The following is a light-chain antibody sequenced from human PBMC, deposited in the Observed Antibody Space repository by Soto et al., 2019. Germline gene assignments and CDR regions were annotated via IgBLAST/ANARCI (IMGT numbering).Light chain of an antibody. J-gene: IGLJ2*01. CDR2: HDS. CDR1: SIGRKS. Sequence: SYELTQPPSVSVAPGQTATITCGGDSIGRKSVHWYQQKPGQAPVVVVYHDSDRPSGIPERFSGSNSGNTATLTISRVEAGDEAVYSCQVWDNNSDHVVFGGGTKVTVL. V-gene: IGLV3-21*02. CDR3: QVWDNNSDHVV.